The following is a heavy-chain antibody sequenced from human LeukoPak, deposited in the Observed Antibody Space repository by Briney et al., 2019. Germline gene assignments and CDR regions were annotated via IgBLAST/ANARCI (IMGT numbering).Heavy chain of an antibody. D-gene: IGHD3-3*01. V-gene: IGHV4-59*08. CDR3: ATDFWSGTNIIDY. CDR1: GGSISSYY. CDR2: IYYSGGT. Sequence: SETLSLTCTVSGGSISSYYWSWIRQPPGKGLEWIGYIYYSGGTNYNPSLKSRVTISVDTSKNQFSLKLSSVTAADTAVYYCATDFWSGTNIIDYWGQGTLVTVSS. J-gene: IGHJ4*02.